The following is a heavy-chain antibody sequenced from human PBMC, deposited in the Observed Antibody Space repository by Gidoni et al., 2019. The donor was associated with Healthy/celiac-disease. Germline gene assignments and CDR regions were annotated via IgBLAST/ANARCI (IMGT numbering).Heavy chain of an antibody. J-gene: IGHJ6*02. Sequence: QVQLVESGGGVVQPGRSLRLSCAASGFTFRSYGMHWVRQAPGKGLEWVAVISYDGSNKYYADSVKGRFTISRDNSKNTLYLQMNSLRAEDTAVYYCAKVPEGGELSLNSYGMDVWGQGTTVTVSS. CDR2: ISYDGSNK. CDR1: GFTFRSYG. D-gene: IGHD3-16*02. CDR3: AKVPEGGELSLNSYGMDV. V-gene: IGHV3-30*18.